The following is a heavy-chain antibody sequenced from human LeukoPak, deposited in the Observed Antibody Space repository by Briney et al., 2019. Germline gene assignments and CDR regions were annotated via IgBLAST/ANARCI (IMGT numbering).Heavy chain of an antibody. D-gene: IGHD4-23*01. CDR1: GGSFRGYY. J-gene: IGHJ6*02. CDR2: IKHSGST. CDR3: ARGPGKRRNYYYGMDV. V-gene: IGHV4-34*01. Sequence: SETLSLTCAVYGGSFRGYYWSWIRQPPGKGLVWIGEIKHSGSTNYNPSLKSRVTISVDTSKNKSTLKLSSATAADTAVYYCARGPGKRRNYYYGMDVWGQGTTVTVSS.